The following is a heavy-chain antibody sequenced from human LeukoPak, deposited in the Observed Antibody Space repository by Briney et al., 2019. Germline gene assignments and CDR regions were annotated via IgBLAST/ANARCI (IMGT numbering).Heavy chain of an antibody. V-gene: IGHV4-34*01. J-gene: IGHJ6*03. CDR1: GGSISSYY. CDR2: INHSGST. CDR3: ARDSRSLYYYYYMDV. Sequence: SETLSLTCTVSGGSISSYYWSWIRQPPGKGLEWIGEINHSGSTNYNPSLKSRVTISVDTSKNQFSLKLSSVTAADTAVYYCARDSRSLYYYYYMDVWGKGTTVTVSS.